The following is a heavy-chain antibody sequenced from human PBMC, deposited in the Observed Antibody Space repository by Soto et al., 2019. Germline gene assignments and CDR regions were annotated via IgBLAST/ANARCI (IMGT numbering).Heavy chain of an antibody. D-gene: IGHD1-7*01. J-gene: IGHJ6*03. V-gene: IGHV6-1*01. CDR3: AGTTSHQWYYMDV. CDR2: TYYRSRWYN. Sequence: QVQLQESGPGLVKPSQTLSLTCAISGDSVSSNSAAWNWIRLSPSRGLEWLARTYYRSRWYNDYAVSVRSRITVNPDTSKNQFSLQLTSVTPEVTAVDYCAGTTSHQWYYMDVWGKGTTVTVSS. CDR1: GDSVSSNSAA.